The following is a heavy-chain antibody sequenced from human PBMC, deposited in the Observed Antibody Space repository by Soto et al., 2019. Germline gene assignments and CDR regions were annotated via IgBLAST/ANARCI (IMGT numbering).Heavy chain of an antibody. Sequence: SETLSLTCTVSGGSISSDYWSWIRQPPGKGLEWIGHMYYSGSNKYNPSLKSRVTISGDTSKNQFSLKLSSVTAADTAVYYCARESGYYYMDVWGKGTTVTVSS. CDR1: GGSISSDY. J-gene: IGHJ6*03. CDR3: ARESGYYYMDV. V-gene: IGHV4-59*01. D-gene: IGHD6-25*01. CDR2: MYYSGSN.